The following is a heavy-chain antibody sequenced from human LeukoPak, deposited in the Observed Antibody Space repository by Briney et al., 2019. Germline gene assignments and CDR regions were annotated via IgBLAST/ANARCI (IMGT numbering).Heavy chain of an antibody. D-gene: IGHD6-19*01. CDR3: ARGAPGAVAVLVY. V-gene: IGHV4-39*07. CDR2: IYYSGST. CDR1: GGSISSSSYY. J-gene: IGHJ4*02. Sequence: SETPSLTCTVSGGSISSSSYYWGWIRQPPGKGLEWIGSIYYSGSTYYNPSLKSRVTISVDTSKNQFSLKLSSVTAADTAVYYCARGAPGAVAVLVYWGQGTLVTVSS.